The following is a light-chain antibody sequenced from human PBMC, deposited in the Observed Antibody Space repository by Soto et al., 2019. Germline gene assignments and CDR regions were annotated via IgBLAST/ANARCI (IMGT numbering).Light chain of an antibody. V-gene: IGKV3-15*01. Sequence: EIVMTQSPATLSVSPGERATLSCMASQTLYNNLAWYQQKLGQAPRLLIYGASDRVTDIPARFSGSGSGTEFPHTCRGLQSVECAVYYCQQYSAWPLTFGGGTKVEI. CDR1: QTLYNN. CDR3: QQYSAWPLT. CDR2: GAS. J-gene: IGKJ4*01.